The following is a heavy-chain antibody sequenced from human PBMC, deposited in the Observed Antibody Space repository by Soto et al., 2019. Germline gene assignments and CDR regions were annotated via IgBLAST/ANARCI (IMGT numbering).Heavy chain of an antibody. CDR3: ARYRLDYYDIMTGDTGFDY. Sequence: GGSLRLSCAASGFTFSSYGMHWVRQAPGKGLEWVAVIWYDGSNKYYADSVKGRFTISRDNSKNTLYLQMNSLRAEDTAVYYCARYRLDYYDIMTGDTGFDYWGQGTLVTVSS. V-gene: IGHV3-33*01. J-gene: IGHJ4*02. CDR2: IWYDGSNK. CDR1: GFTFSSYG. D-gene: IGHD3-9*01.